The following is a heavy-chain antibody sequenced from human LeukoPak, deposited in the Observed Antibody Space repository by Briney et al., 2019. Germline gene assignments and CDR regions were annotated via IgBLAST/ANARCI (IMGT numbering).Heavy chain of an antibody. CDR3: ARAGSHWHYVY. CDR2: IKQDGSER. D-gene: IGHD3-10*01. V-gene: IGHV3-7*01. J-gene: IGHJ4*02. Sequence: GGSLRLTCAASGFTFSSYWMSWVRQAPGKGLEWVANIKQDGSERYYVDSVKGRFTISRDNAKNSLSLQMNNLRVEDTAVYYCARAGSHWHYVYWGQGTVVTV. CDR1: GFTFSSYW.